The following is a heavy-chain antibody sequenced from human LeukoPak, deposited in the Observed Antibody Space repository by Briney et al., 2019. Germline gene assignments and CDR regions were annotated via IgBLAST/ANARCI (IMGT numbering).Heavy chain of an antibody. V-gene: IGHV3-30-3*01. CDR1: GFTFSAHA. D-gene: IGHD3-10*01. J-gene: IGHJ4*02. CDR3: ARDGDTAIRGVNFDS. Sequence: GGSLRLSCAASGFTFSAHAIHWVRQAPGKGLEWVAVMSYDGNNKHYADSVKGRFTISRDSSKSTLYLQMNSLITEDTGVYYCARDGDTAIRGVNFDSWGRGTLVTVSS. CDR2: MSYDGNNK.